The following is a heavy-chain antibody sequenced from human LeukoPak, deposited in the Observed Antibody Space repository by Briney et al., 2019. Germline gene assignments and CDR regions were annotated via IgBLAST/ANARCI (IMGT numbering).Heavy chain of an antibody. V-gene: IGHV3-30-3*01. J-gene: IGHJ3*02. D-gene: IGHD1-7*01. CDR3: ARSSRFNWNFDAFDI. CDR2: MSYDGSNK. CDR1: GFTFSSYA. Sequence: PGGSLRLSCAASGFTFSSYAMHWVRQAPGKGLEWVAVMSYDGSNKYYADSVRGRFTISRDNSKNTLYLQMNSLRAEDTAVYYCARSSRFNWNFDAFDIWGQGTMVTVSS.